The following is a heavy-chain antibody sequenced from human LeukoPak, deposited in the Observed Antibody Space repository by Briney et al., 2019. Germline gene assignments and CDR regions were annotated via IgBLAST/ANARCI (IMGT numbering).Heavy chain of an antibody. J-gene: IGHJ4*02. D-gene: IGHD2-15*01. Sequence: GASVKVSCKASGGTFISYAISWVRQAPGQGLEWMGGIIPIFGTANYAQKFQGRVTITADESTSTAYMELSSLRSEDTAVYYCARDRYCSGGSCYPIDDYWGQGTLVTVSS. V-gene: IGHV1-69*13. CDR1: GGTFISYA. CDR2: IIPIFGTA. CDR3: ARDRYCSGGSCYPIDDY.